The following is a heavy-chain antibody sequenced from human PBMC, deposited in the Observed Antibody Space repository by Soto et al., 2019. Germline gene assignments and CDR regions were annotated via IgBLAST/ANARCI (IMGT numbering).Heavy chain of an antibody. Sequence: QLRLQESGPGLVKSSETLSLTCTVSGGSVRSSSYYWGWIRQPPGKGLEWIASIYYSGRTHNNPAIKSRVTMSIDTYTNQFSLKMNSVTAADTAVYYCARPEGGAAADRPLDYGGQGTLVTVSS. D-gene: IGHD6-13*01. CDR2: IYYSGRT. CDR1: GGSVRSSSYY. CDR3: ARPEGGAAADRPLDY. J-gene: IGHJ4*02. V-gene: IGHV4-39*01.